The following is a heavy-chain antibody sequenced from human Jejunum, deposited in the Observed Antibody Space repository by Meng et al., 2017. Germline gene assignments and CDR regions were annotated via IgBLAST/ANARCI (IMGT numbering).Heavy chain of an antibody. CDR2: ITYNGRST. D-gene: IGHD3-10*01. J-gene: IGHJ4*02. CDR1: GFTFSSYA. V-gene: IGHV3-64*02. Sequence: GGSLRLSCAGSGFTFSSYAMSWVRQAPGKGLEYVSAITYNGRSTNYADSVKGRFTVSRDNSGNTLHLEMGSLRGDDTAVYYCARVGGGLGSYDYWGQGMLVTVSS. CDR3: ARVGGGLGSYDY.